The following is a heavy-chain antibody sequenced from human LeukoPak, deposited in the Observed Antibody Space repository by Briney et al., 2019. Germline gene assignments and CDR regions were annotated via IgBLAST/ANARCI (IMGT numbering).Heavy chain of an antibody. CDR1: GGSISSSNYY. J-gene: IGHJ4*02. CDR3: ARRVIVATIDY. V-gene: IGHV4-39*01. Sequence: SETLDLTCTVSGGSISSSNYYWAWIRQPPRKGLEWIGSIYYGGSTYYNPSLKSRVTISADTSKNQFSLKLSSVTAADTAVYFCARRVIVATIDYWGQGTLVTVSS. D-gene: IGHD5-12*01. CDR2: IYYGGST.